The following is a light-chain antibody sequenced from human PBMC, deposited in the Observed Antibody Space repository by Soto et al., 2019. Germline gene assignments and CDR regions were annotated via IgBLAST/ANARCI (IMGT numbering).Light chain of an antibody. J-gene: IGLJ3*02. CDR1: SGSVSTSYY. Sequence: QTVVTQEPSFSVSPGGTVTLTCGLNSGSVSTSYYPNWCQQTPGQAPRTLIYSTNIRSSGVPDRFSGSILGNKAALTITGAQAADESTYYCVLYLGGGIWVFGGGTKLTVL. CDR3: VLYLGGGIWV. V-gene: IGLV8-61*01. CDR2: STN.